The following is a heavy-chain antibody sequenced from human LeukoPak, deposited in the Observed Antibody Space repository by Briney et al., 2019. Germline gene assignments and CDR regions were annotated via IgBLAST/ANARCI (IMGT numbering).Heavy chain of an antibody. CDR3: ARGNRYCSSTSCQYWFDP. Sequence: ASVKVSCKASGYTFTSYDINWVRQATGQGLEWMGWMNPNSGNTGYAQKFRGRVTITRNTSISTAYMELSSLRSEDTAVYYCARGNRYCSSTSCQYWFDPWGQGTLVTVSS. CDR2: MNPNSGNT. J-gene: IGHJ5*02. D-gene: IGHD2-2*01. CDR1: GYTFTSYD. V-gene: IGHV1-8*01.